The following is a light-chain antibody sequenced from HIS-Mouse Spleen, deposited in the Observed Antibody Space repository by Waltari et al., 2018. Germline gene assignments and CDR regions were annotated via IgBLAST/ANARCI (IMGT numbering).Light chain of an antibody. V-gene: IGLV3-19*01. CDR1: SLRSYY. Sequence: SSELTQDPAVSVALGQTVRITCQGDSLRSYYASWYQQKPGQAPVLVIYGKNNRPSGIPDGFYGSRLGTTASLTITGAQAEDEADYYCNSRDSSGNHVVFGGGTKLTVL. CDR2: GKN. CDR3: NSRDSSGNHVV. J-gene: IGLJ2*01.